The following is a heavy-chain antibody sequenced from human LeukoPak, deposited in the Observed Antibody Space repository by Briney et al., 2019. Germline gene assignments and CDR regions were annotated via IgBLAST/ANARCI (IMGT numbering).Heavy chain of an antibody. D-gene: IGHD2-15*01. CDR1: GLTFSDYY. Sequence: RGSLRLSCAASGLTFSDYYMSWIRQAPGKGLEWVSYISSSSSYKNYADSVKGRFTISRDNAKNSLYLQMNSLRAEDTAVYYCARVACSGGSCHLGYFDLWGRGTLVTVSS. J-gene: IGHJ2*01. V-gene: IGHV3-11*06. CDR3: ARVACSGGSCHLGYFDL. CDR2: ISSSSSYK.